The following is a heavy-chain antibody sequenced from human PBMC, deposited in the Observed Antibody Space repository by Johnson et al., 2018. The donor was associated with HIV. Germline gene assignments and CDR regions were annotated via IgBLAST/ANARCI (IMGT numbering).Heavy chain of an antibody. J-gene: IGHJ3*02. CDR3: ARDGGIAATDAFDI. V-gene: IGHV3-11*04. D-gene: IGHD6-13*01. CDR2: ISSSGSTI. CDR1: GFTFSDYY. Sequence: QVQLVESGGGLVKPGGSLRLSCAASGFTFSDYYMSWIRQAPGKGLEWVSYISSSGSTISYADSVKGRFTISRDNAKNTLYLQMNSLRVEDTAIYYCARDGGIAATDAFDIWGQGTMVTVSS.